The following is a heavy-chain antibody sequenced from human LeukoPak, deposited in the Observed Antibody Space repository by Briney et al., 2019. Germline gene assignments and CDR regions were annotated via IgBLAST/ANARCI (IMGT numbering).Heavy chain of an antibody. V-gene: IGHV4-30-2*01. CDR1: GGSISSGGYY. D-gene: IGHD2-2*01. J-gene: IGHJ4*02. Sequence: PSQTLSLTCTVSGGSISSGGYYWSWIRQPPGKGLEWIGYIYHSGSTYYSPSLKSRVTISVDRSKNQFSLKLSSVTAADTAVYYCARDGVPYYFDYWGQGTLVTVSS. CDR3: ARDGVPYYFDY. CDR2: IYHSGST.